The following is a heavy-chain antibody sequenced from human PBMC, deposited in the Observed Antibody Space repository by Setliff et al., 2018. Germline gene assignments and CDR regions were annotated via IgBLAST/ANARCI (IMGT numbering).Heavy chain of an antibody. CDR1: GGSISNDYYY. Sequence: SETLSLTCTVSGGSISNDYYYWSWIRQPAGKGLEWIGHVYTSGSTNYHPSLKSRITISADTSKNLFSLRLSSVTAADTAMYYCAREVARDDSGYYYYFDFWGQGTLVTAPQ. V-gene: IGHV4-61*09. D-gene: IGHD3-22*01. CDR2: VYTSGST. J-gene: IGHJ4*02. CDR3: AREVARDDSGYYYYFDF.